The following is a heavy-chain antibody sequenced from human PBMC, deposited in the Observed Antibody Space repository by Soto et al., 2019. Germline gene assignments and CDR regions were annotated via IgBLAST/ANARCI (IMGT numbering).Heavy chain of an antibody. Sequence: PSETLSLTCAVSGGSISSSNWWSWVRQPPGKGLEWIGEIYHSGSTNYNPSLKSRVTISVDKSKNQFSLKLSSVTAADTAVYYCGREAEGGDTIQPSGYGGQGTLVTVSS. D-gene: IGHD1-26*01. V-gene: IGHV4-4*02. CDR3: GREAEGGDTIQPSGY. CDR1: GGSISSSNW. CDR2: IYHSGST. J-gene: IGHJ4*02.